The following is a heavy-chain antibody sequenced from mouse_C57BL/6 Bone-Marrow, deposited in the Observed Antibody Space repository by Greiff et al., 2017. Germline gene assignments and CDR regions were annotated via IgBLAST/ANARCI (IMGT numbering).Heavy chain of an antibody. V-gene: IGHV1-66*01. J-gene: IGHJ4*01. CDR1: GYSFTSYY. D-gene: IGHD1-1*01. CDR3: ARTRNYEREMDY. CDR2: IYPGSGNT. Sequence: VHLVESGPELVKPGASVKISCKASGYSFTSYYIHWVKQRPGQGLEWIGWIYPGSGNTKYNEQFKGKATLTADTSSSTAYMQLSSLTSEDSAVYYCARTRNYEREMDYWGQGTSVTVSS.